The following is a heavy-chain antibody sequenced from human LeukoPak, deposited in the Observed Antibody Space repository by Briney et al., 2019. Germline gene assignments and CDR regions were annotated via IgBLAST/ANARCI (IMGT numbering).Heavy chain of an antibody. Sequence: PGGSLRLSCAASGFTFSSYGMYWVRQAPGKGLEYVTVISNDGSNRFYSDSVKDRFTISRDNSKNTLYLQMNSLTAEDTAVYYCVRNRGRGTVTTYELFDYWGQGTLVTVSS. CDR3: VRNRGRGTVTTYELFDY. J-gene: IGHJ4*02. CDR2: ISNDGSNR. V-gene: IGHV3-30*03. CDR1: GFTFSSYG. D-gene: IGHD4-17*01.